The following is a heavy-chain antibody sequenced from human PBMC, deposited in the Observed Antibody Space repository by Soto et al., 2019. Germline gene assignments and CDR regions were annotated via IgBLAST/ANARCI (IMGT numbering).Heavy chain of an antibody. J-gene: IGHJ6*02. CDR3: GYNFWSGYYAGGKTAGMDV. CDR1: GFTFSGSA. V-gene: IGHV3-73*02. Sequence: EVQLVESGGGLVQPGGSLKLSCAASGFTFSGSAIHWVRQASGKGLEWVGRIRDKVNKYATAYAASVTGRFTISRDDSKNMAYLQMNSLKTDDSAVYYCGYNFWSGYYAGGKTAGMDVWGQGTTVTVSS. D-gene: IGHD3-3*01. CDR2: IRDKVNKYAT.